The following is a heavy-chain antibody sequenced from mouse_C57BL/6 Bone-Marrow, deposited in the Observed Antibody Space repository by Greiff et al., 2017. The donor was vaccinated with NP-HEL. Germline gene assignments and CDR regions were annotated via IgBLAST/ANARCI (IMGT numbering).Heavy chain of an antibody. D-gene: IGHD1-1*01. CDR2: IYPNNGGN. CDR1: GYTFTDYY. Sequence: EVKLVESGPELVKPGASVKMSCKASGYTFTDYYMHWVKQSHGKSLEWIGYIYPNNGGNGYNQKFKGKATLTVDKSSSTAYMELRSLTSEDSAVYYCASGRITTVGAEGYYAMDYWGQGTSVTVSS. CDR3: ASGRITTVGAEGYYAMDY. J-gene: IGHJ4*01. V-gene: IGHV1-34*01.